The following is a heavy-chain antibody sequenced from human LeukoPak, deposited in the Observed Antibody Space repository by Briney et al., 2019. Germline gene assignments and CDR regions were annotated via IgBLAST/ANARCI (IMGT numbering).Heavy chain of an antibody. CDR3: ARASSSSGDFDY. Sequence: ASVKVSCKASGYTFTSYYMHWVRQAPGQGLEWMGIINPSGGSTSYAQKFQGRVTMTRDMSTSTVYMELSSLRSEDAAVYYCARASSSSGDFDYWGQGTLVTVSS. J-gene: IGHJ4*02. CDR1: GYTFTSYY. CDR2: INPSGGST. V-gene: IGHV1-46*01. D-gene: IGHD6-6*01.